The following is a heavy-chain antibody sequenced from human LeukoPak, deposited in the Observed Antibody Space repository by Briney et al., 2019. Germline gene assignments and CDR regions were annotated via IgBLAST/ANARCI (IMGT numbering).Heavy chain of an antibody. CDR3: ARDSGDCSGGNCYHDAFDI. V-gene: IGHV3-30*14. CDR2: ISYDGNNE. CDR1: GFTFSAYA. Sequence: GGSLRLSCAASGFTFSAYAMHWVRQAPGKGLKWVATISYDGNNEYYADSVKGRFTISRDNSKNTLYLQMNRLRAEDTAVYYCARDSGDCSGGNCYHDAFDIWGQGTMVTVSS. J-gene: IGHJ3*02. D-gene: IGHD2-15*01.